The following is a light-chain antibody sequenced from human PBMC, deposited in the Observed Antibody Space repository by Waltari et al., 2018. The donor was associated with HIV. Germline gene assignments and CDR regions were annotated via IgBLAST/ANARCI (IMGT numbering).Light chain of an antibody. CDR3: QSYDTSLSASV. CDR1: SSNIGAGYD. CDR2: DNT. V-gene: IGLV1-40*01. J-gene: IGLJ1*01. Sequence: QSVLTQPPSVSGAPGQRVTISCTGSSSNIGAGYDVHWYQQPPGRAPKLLIYDNTNRPSGVPDRFSGSKSGTSAALAITGLQAVDETDYYCQSYDTSLSASVFGTGTKVTVL.